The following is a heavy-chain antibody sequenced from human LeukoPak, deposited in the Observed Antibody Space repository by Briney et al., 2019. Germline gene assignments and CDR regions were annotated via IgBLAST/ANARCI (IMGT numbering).Heavy chain of an antibody. Sequence: GAPGKASDKPSRPPVTTSGIIWGRQAPGQGRRGWDGFHAYIGNTNYAQKLQGRVTMTTDTSTSTAYMELRSLRSDVPAVYHCARGSMITFGGVIAFRRPYGMDVWGQGTTVTVSS. CDR3: ARGSMITFGGVIAFRRPYGMDV. CDR1: RPPVTTSG. D-gene: IGHD3-16*02. V-gene: IGHV1-18*01. J-gene: IGHJ6*02. CDR2: FHAYIGNT.